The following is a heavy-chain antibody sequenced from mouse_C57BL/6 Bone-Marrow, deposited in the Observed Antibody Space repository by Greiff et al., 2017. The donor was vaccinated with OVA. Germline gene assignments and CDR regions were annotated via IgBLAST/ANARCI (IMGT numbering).Heavy chain of an antibody. V-gene: IGHV7-3*01. CDR1: GFTFTDYY. D-gene: IGHD2-10*01. CDR2: IRNKANGYTT. CDR3: ATYYYAMDY. Sequence: EVKLMESGGGLVQPGGSLSLSCAASGFTFTDYYMSWVRQPPGKALEWLGFIRNKANGYTTEYSASVKGRFTISRDNSEIILYLQMNAQRAEDSATYYCATYYYAMDYWGQGTSVTVSS. J-gene: IGHJ4*01.